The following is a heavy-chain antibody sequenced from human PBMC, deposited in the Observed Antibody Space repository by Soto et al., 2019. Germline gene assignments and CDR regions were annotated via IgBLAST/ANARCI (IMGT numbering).Heavy chain of an antibody. CDR3: AREGVAPYYYYAMDV. CDR1: GYTFTRSG. CDR2: ISTYNGDT. D-gene: IGHD5-12*01. Sequence: QVQLVQSGAEVKKPGASVKVSCKASGYTFTRSGISWVRQAPGQGLEWMGWISTYNGDTNYAQTFQGRVTMTTDTSTSTVYMELRSLRSDDTAAYYCAREGVAPYYYYAMDVWGQGAPVTVSS. J-gene: IGHJ6*02. V-gene: IGHV1-18*01.